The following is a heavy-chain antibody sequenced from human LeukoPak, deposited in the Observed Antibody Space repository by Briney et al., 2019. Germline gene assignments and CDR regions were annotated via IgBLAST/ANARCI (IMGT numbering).Heavy chain of an antibody. D-gene: IGHD1-26*01. CDR1: GGSISTTSYH. CDR2: INHSGST. J-gene: IGHJ4*02. V-gene: IGHV4-39*07. Sequence: PSETLSLTCTVSGGSISTTSYHWGWIRQPPGKGLEWIGEINHSGSTNYNPSLKSRVTISVDTSKNQFSLKLSSVTAADTAVYYCARIQDGELLSAYFDYWGQGTLVTVSS. CDR3: ARIQDGELLSAYFDY.